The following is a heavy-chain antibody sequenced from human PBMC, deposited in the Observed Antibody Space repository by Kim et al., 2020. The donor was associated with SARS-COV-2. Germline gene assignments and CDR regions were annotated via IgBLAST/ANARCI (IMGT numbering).Heavy chain of an antibody. D-gene: IGHD3-9*01. CDR2: IYSGGST. CDR1: GFTVSSNY. V-gene: IGHV3-53*01. J-gene: IGHJ3*02. CDR3: ARERVYYDILTGYSDDAFDI. Sequence: GGSLRLSCAASGFTVSSNYMSWVRQAPGKGLEWVSVIYSGGSTYYADSVKGRFTISRDNSKNTLYLQMNSLRAEDTAVYYCARERVYYDILTGYSDDAFDIWGQGTMVTVSS.